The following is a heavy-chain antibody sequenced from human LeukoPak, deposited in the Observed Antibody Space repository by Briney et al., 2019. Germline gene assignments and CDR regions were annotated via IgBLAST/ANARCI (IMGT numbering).Heavy chain of an antibody. CDR3: ARVPSRGGWFDP. J-gene: IGHJ5*02. CDR2: IIPIFGTA. D-gene: IGHD3-16*01. V-gene: IGHV1-69*13. CDR1: GGTFSSYA. Sequence: SVKVSCKASGGTFSSYAISWVRQAPGQGLEWMGGIIPIFGTANYAQKFQGRVTITADESTSTAYMELSSLRSEDTAVYYCARVPSRGGWFDPWGQGTLVTVSS.